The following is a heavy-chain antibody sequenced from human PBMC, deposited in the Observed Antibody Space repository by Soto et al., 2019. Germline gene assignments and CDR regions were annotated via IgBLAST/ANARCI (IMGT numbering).Heavy chain of an antibody. CDR2: LYWNDDK. Sequence: QITLKESGPTLVKPTQTLTLTCTFSGSSLSTSGVGVGSIRQPPGKALEWLTLLYWNDDKRYSPSLKSRLTITKDTSKNQVVLTMPNMDPVDTSIYYCARGGPAASVDLWGQGALVTVSS. CDR3: ARGGPAASVDL. CDR1: GSSLSTSGVG. D-gene: IGHD6-13*01. J-gene: IGHJ5*02. V-gene: IGHV2-5*01.